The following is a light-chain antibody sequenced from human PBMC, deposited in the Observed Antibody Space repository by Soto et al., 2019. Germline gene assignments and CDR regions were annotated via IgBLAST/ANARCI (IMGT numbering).Light chain of an antibody. Sequence: ALTQPASVSGSPGHSITISCTGTSSDVGGYNYVSWYQQHPGKAPKLMIYDVSNRPSGVSNRFSGSKSGNTASLTISGLQAEDEADYYCSSYTSTSTLYVFGSGTKLTV. CDR3: SSYTSTSTLYV. CDR1: SSDVGGYNY. CDR2: DVS. J-gene: IGLJ1*01. V-gene: IGLV2-14*01.